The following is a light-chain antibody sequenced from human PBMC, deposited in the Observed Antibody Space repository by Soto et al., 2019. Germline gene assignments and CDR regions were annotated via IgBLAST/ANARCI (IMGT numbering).Light chain of an antibody. V-gene: IGKV2-30*01. Sequence: DVVMTQSPLSLPVTLGQPASISCRSSQSLVYSDGNTYLHWFQQRQGQSPRRLIHKVSIRDSGVPDRFSGSGSGTDFTLTISSLQAEDVAVYYCQQYYSTPRTFGQGTKVDIK. CDR1: QSLVYSDGNTY. CDR3: QQYYSTPRT. CDR2: KVS. J-gene: IGKJ1*01.